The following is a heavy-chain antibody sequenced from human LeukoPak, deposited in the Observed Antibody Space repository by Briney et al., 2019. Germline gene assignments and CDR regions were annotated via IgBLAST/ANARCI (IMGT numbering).Heavy chain of an antibody. Sequence: PSETLSLTCAVYGGSFSGYYWSWIRQPPGKGLEWIGEINHSGSTNYNPSLKSRVTISVDTSKNQFSLKLSSVTPADPAVYYCARGAGWTGTGFDYWGQGTLVPVS. CDR3: ARGAGWTGTGFDY. CDR2: INHSGST. V-gene: IGHV4-34*01. J-gene: IGHJ4*02. CDR1: GGSFSGYY. D-gene: IGHD1-1*01.